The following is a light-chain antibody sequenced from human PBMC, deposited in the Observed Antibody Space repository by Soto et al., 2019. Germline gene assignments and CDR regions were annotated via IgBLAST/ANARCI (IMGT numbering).Light chain of an antibody. Sequence: QSALTQPDSMSWSPGQSIAISCPGTSSDVGSYNSVSWYQQYPGKAPKLMIHDVNNRPSGISDRFSGSKSGNTAYLTISGHQAEDEAEYYCSSFTSITSYVFGTGTKLTLL. J-gene: IGLJ1*01. CDR1: SSDVGSYNS. CDR2: DVN. CDR3: SSFTSITSYV. V-gene: IGLV2-14*03.